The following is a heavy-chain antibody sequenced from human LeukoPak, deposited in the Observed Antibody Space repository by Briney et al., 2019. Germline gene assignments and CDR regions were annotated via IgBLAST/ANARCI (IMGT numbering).Heavy chain of an antibody. J-gene: IGHJ4*02. Sequence: GGSLRLSCAASGFTLSSYGMHWVRQAPGKGLEWVAFIRYDGSNKYFADSVKGRFTISRDNSKNTLYLQMNSLRAEDTAVYYCAKVRSGSFDYWGQGTLVTVSS. V-gene: IGHV3-30*02. CDR3: AKVRSGSFDY. CDR1: GFTLSSYG. CDR2: IRYDGSNK. D-gene: IGHD3-22*01.